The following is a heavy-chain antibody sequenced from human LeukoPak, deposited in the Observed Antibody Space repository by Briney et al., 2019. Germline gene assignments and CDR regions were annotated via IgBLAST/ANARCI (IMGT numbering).Heavy chain of an antibody. CDR3: ARSTPTYACSPDF. CDR1: GFTFSTFW. D-gene: IGHD2-2*01. Sequence: PGGSLRLSCAASGFTFSTFWMTWVRQAPGKGLEWVANINRDGSQTYYVDSVKGRFTISRDNAQNSLYLQMSSLRAEDTAVYYCARSTPTYACSPDFWGQGTLVTVSS. CDR2: INRDGSQT. J-gene: IGHJ4*02. V-gene: IGHV3-7*01.